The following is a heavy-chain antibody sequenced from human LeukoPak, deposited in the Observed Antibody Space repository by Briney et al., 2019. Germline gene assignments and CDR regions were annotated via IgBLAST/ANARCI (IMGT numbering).Heavy chain of an antibody. CDR2: IRYDGSNK. Sequence: GGSLRLSCAASGFTFTSYNMNWVRQAPGKGLEWVAFIRYDGSNKYYADSVKGRFTTSRDNSKNTLYLQMNSLRVEDMAVYYCATNAPCSGYPFDYWGQGTLVTVSS. D-gene: IGHD3-22*01. V-gene: IGHV3-30*02. J-gene: IGHJ4*02. CDR1: GFTFTSYN. CDR3: ATNAPCSGYPFDY.